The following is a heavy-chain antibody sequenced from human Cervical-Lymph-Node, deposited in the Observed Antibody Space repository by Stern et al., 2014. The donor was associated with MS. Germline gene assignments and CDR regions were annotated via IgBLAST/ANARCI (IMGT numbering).Heavy chain of an antibody. D-gene: IGHD3-10*01. CDR3: ARGREFFDY. Sequence: EVQLVESGGGLVQPGGSLRLSCAASGFTFSAYWMHWVRQAPGKGLMWVSRINGDGSSTNNAGSVKGRFNISRDNAKNTLYLQINSLRAEDTAVYYCARGREFFDYWGQGTLVTVSS. CDR2: INGDGSST. J-gene: IGHJ4*02. V-gene: IGHV3-74*01. CDR1: GFTFSAYW.